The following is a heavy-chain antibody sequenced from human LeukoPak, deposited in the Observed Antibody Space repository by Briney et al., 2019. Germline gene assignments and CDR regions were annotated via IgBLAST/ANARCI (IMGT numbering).Heavy chain of an antibody. CDR2: IIPIFGTA. CDR1: GGTFSSYA. CDR3: ASSPIAVAGTHYYYYYMDV. V-gene: IGHV1-69*05. D-gene: IGHD6-19*01. Sequence: SVKVSCKASGGTFSSYAISWVRQAPGQGLEWMGGIIPIFGTANYAQKFQGRVTITTDESTSTAYMELSSLRSEDTAVYYCASSPIAVAGTHYYYYYMDVWGKGTTVTVSS. J-gene: IGHJ6*03.